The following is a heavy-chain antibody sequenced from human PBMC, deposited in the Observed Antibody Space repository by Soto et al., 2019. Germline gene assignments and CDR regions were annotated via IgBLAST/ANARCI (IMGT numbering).Heavy chain of an antibody. CDR1: GVYVSSGSYL. J-gene: IGHJ4*02. V-gene: IGHV4-61*01. Sequence: SETLSLTCTVSGVYVSSGSYLWSWIRQPPGKGLEWIAYIDYSGSTNYKPSLKSRVTISIDTSKNQFSLKLSSVTAADTAVYHCAKDRSFGSGSYSDSWGQGVLVTVSS. CDR3: AKDRSFGSGSYSDS. D-gene: IGHD3-10*01. CDR2: IDYSGST.